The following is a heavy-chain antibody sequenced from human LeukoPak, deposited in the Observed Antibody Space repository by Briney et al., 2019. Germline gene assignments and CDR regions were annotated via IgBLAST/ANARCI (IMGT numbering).Heavy chain of an antibody. CDR3: AHAEPVKYDYGDYTPTSGYFDL. CDR1: GFSLSTSGVG. J-gene: IGHJ2*01. D-gene: IGHD4-17*01. Sequence: SGPTLVNPTQTLTLTCTFSGFSLSTSGVGVGWIRQPPGKALEWLALIYWNDDKRYSPSLKSRLTITKDTSKNQVVLTMTNMDPVDTATYYCAHAEPVKYDYGDYTPTSGYFDLWGRGTLVTVSS. V-gene: IGHV2-5*01. CDR2: IYWNDDK.